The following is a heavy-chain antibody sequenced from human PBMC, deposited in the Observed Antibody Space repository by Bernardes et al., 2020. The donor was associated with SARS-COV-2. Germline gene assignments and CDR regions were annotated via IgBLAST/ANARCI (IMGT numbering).Heavy chain of an antibody. CDR2: ISADSGTT. Sequence: ASVKVSCKASGYTFTSYGISWVRQAPGQGLEWMGWISADSGTTAYAQKIQGRVTMTTDTSTSTAYMELRSLRSDDTAVYYCATVVGYSYGGGWFDPWGQGTLVTVS. CDR1: GYTFTSYG. CDR3: ATVVGYSYGGGWFDP. J-gene: IGHJ5*02. V-gene: IGHV1-18*01. D-gene: IGHD5-18*01.